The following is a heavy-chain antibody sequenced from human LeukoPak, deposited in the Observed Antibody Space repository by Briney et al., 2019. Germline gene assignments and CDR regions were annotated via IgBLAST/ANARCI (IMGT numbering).Heavy chain of an antibody. D-gene: IGHD3-3*01. V-gene: IGHV3-48*04. J-gene: IGHJ4*02. CDR2: ISSSSSTI. CDR1: GFTFSSYS. CDR3: ARNYDFWSDYPDALRFDY. Sequence: GGSLRLSCAASGFTFSSYSMNWVRQAPGKGLEGVSYISSSSSTIYYADSVKGRFTISRDNAKNSLYLQMNSLRAEDTAVYYCARNYDFWSDYPDALRFDYWGQGTLVTVSS.